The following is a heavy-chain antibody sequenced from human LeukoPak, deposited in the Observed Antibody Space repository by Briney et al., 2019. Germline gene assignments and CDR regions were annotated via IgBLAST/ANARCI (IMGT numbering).Heavy chain of an antibody. V-gene: IGHV1-2*06. D-gene: IGHD6-13*01. Sequence: ASVKVSCKASGYTFTGYYMHWVRQALGQGLEWMGRINPNSGGTNYAQKFQGRVTMTRDTSISTAYMELSRLRSDDTAVYYCARGAQASSSWYLDYWGQGTLVTVSS. CDR2: INPNSGGT. J-gene: IGHJ4*02. CDR3: ARGAQASSSWYLDY. CDR1: GYTFTGYY.